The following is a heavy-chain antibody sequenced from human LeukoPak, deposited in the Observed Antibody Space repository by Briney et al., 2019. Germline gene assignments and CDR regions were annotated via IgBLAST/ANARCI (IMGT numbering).Heavy chain of an antibody. V-gene: IGHV1-18*01. CDR3: ARDRNPYSGSYSWWEIDY. Sequence: ASVKVSCKASGGTFSSYAISWVRQAPGQGLEWMGWISAYNGNTNYAQKLQGRVTMTTDTSTSTAYMELRSLRSDDTAVYYCARDRNPYSGSYSWWEIDYWGQGTLVTVSS. D-gene: IGHD1-26*01. CDR2: ISAYNGNT. CDR1: GGTFSSYA. J-gene: IGHJ4*02.